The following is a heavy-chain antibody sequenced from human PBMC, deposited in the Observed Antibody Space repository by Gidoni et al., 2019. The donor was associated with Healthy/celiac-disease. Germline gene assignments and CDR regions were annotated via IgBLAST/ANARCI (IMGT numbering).Heavy chain of an antibody. D-gene: IGHD1-26*01. V-gene: IGHV3-11*05. CDR1: GFIFSDYY. Sequence: QVQLVESGGGLVKPGGSLRLSCAASGFIFSDYYMSWIRQAPGKGLEWVSYISSSSSYTNYADSVKGRFTISRDNAKNSLYLQMNSLRAEDTAVYYCARDRVGGAKDYWGQGTLVTVSS. CDR2: ISSSSSYT. CDR3: ARDRVGGAKDY. J-gene: IGHJ4*02.